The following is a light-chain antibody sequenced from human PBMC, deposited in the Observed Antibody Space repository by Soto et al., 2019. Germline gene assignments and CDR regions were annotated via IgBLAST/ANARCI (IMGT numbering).Light chain of an antibody. V-gene: IGKV2-28*01. CDR2: LAS. J-gene: IGKJ2*01. CDR3: FAALPIPPT. Sequence: EIVMIQSPLSLPVIPGEPASISCRSSQSLLHDNGNNYLDWYLQKPGQSPQLLIYLASTRASGGPDRVKGRWSGNNFSPKIRRGGGGCGWNYYRFAALPIPPTFGQGTKLEIK. CDR1: QSLLHDNGNNY.